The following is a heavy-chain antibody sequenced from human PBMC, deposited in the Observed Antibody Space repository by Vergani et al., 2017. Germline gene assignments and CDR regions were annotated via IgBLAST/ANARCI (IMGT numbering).Heavy chain of an antibody. CDR2: IDHIARP. D-gene: IGHD4-11*01. Sequence: QVQLQQWGGGLLKPSETLSLTCVVNGGSFTSYHWTWIRQSPGEGLAGVGDIDHIARPDYNPSLKSRLTMSVDKSRNQFSLTLNSVTATDTALYFCARVNTETNGHLYYYYYMDVWGQGTAVTVS. CDR1: GGSFTSYH. J-gene: IGHJ6*03. CDR3: ARVNTETNGHLYYYYYMDV. V-gene: IGHV4-34*01.